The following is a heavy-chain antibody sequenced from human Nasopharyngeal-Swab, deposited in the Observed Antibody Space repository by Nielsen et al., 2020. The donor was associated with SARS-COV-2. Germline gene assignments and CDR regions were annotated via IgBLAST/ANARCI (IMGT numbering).Heavy chain of an antibody. Sequence: ASVKVSCKASGYKFTSYYIHWVRQAPGQGLEWMGIINPSVVSTDYAQNFQGRVSMTRDTSPSTVYMELSSLRSEDTAIYYCARDFGGFGEFEYWGQGTLVTVSS. CDR2: INPSVVST. CDR1: GYKFTSYY. CDR3: ARDFGGFGEFEY. J-gene: IGHJ4*02. V-gene: IGHV1-46*01. D-gene: IGHD3-10*01.